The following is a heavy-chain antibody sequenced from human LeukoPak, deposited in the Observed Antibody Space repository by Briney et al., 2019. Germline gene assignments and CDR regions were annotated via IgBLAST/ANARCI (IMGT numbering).Heavy chain of an antibody. CDR1: GGSISSGDYY. CDR2: IYYSXSX. CDR3: ARVPGIVGATHVDY. V-gene: IGHV4-30-4*01. Sequence: SETLSLTCTVSGGSISSGDYYWSWIRQPPGKGLXWIGYIYYSXSXYXNPSLKSRVTISVDTSKNQFSLKLSSVTAADTAVYYCARVPGIVGATHVDYWGQGTLVTVSS. J-gene: IGHJ4*02. D-gene: IGHD1-26*01.